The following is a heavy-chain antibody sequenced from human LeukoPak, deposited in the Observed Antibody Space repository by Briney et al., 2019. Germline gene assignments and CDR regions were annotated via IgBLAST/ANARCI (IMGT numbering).Heavy chain of an antibody. CDR3: AREVSYSSSWAHRDY. Sequence: ASVKVSCKASGYTFTGYYMHWVRQAPGQGLEWMGWINPNSGGTNYAQKFQGRVTMTRVTSISTAYMELSRLRSDDTAVYYCAREVSYSSSWAHRDYWGQGTLVTVSS. CDR2: INPNSGGT. V-gene: IGHV1-2*02. CDR1: GYTFTGYY. J-gene: IGHJ4*02. D-gene: IGHD6-13*01.